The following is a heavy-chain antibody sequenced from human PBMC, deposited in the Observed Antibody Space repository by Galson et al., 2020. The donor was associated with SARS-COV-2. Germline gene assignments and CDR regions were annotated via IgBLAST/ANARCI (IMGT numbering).Heavy chain of an antibody. Sequence: ASVKVSCKASGYTFTSYAMHWVRQAPGQRLEWMGWINAGNGNTKYSQKFQGRVTITRDTSASTAYMELSSLRSEDTAVYYCARKEKVAANYYYGMDVWGQGTTVTVSS. J-gene: IGHJ6*02. CDR3: ARKEKVAANYYYGMDV. D-gene: IGHD2-15*01. V-gene: IGHV1-3*01. CDR1: GYTFTSYA. CDR2: INAGNGNT.